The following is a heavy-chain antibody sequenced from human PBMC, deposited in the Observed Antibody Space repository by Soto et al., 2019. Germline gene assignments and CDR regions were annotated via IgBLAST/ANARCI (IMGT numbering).Heavy chain of an antibody. CDR3: TSRNDSSDVSWFDS. CDR2: IRSKVNSYAT. D-gene: IGHD3-22*01. Sequence: LRLSCAASGFTLSGSAIHWVRQASGKGLEWVGRIRSKVNSYATAYAASVKGRFTISRDDSKNTAYLQMNSLEIEDTAVYYCTSRNDSSDVSWFDSWGQGTLVTVSS. J-gene: IGHJ5*01. CDR1: GFTLSGSA. V-gene: IGHV3-73*01.